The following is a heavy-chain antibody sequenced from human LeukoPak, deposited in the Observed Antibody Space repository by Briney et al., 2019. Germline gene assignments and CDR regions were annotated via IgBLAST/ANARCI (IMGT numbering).Heavy chain of an antibody. J-gene: IGHJ4*02. Sequence: GGSLRLSCAASGFTFSNYAMAWVRQAPGKGLEWVAVIYTGGSTYYADSVKGRFTISRDNSKNMVYLQMNSLRAEDTAVYYCAREPPNEPHYRAYFDFWGQGTLVSVSS. CDR1: GFTFSNYA. D-gene: IGHD1-14*01. CDR3: AREPPNEPHYRAYFDF. V-gene: IGHV3-23*03. CDR2: IYTGGST.